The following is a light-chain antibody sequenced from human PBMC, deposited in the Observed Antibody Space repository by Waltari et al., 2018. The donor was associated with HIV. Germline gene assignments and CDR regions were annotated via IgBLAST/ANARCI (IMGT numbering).Light chain of an antibody. J-gene: IGKJ5*01. CDR1: QGIGNY. V-gene: IGKV1-27*01. CDR2: AAS. Sequence: DLQLTQSPSSLSAFLGARVTISCRASQGIGNYLAWYQQKPGRVPKLLIYAASTLQSGVPSRFSGSGYGTDFTLTISGLQPEDVATYSCQNYNSAPQITFGQGTRLEIK. CDR3: QNYNSAPQIT.